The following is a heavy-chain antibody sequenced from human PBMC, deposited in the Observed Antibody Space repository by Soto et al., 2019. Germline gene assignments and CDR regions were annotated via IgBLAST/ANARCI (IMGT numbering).Heavy chain of an antibody. J-gene: IGHJ4*02. Sequence: PSETLSLTCTVSGGSISNYYWSWIRQPPGKGLEWIGYIYYSGSTNYNPSLKSRVTISVDTSKNQFSLKLTSVTAADTAVYYCARYSRSYNSHFDYWGQGTLVTVSS. V-gene: IGHV4-59*01. D-gene: IGHD1-26*01. CDR3: ARYSRSYNSHFDY. CDR1: GGSISNYY. CDR2: IYYSGST.